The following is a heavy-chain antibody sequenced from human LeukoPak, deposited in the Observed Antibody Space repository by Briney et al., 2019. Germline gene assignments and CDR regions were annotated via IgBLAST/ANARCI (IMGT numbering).Heavy chain of an antibody. CDR2: ISGSGGST. CDR1: GFTFSSYA. J-gene: IGHJ3*02. Sequence: GGSLRLSCAASGFTFSSYAMSWVRQAPGKGLEWVSAISGSGGSTYYADSVKGRFTISRDNSENTLYLQMNSLRAEDTAVYYCAKDGDGYNYGDAFDIWGQGTMVTVSS. V-gene: IGHV3-23*01. CDR3: AKDGDGYNYGDAFDI. D-gene: IGHD5-24*01.